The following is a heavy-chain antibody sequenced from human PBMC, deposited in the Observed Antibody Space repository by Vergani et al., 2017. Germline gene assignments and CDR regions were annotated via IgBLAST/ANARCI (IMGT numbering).Heavy chain of an antibody. Sequence: QVQLVESGGGVVQPGRSLRLSCAASGFTFSSYGMHWVRQAPGKGLEWVAVISYDGSNKYYADSVKGRFTISRDNSKNTLYLQMNSLRAEDTAVYYFAKDLYDWYFDYLGQGTLVTVSS. CDR2: ISYDGSNK. CDR1: GFTFSSYG. D-gene: IGHD1-1*01. J-gene: IGHJ4*02. V-gene: IGHV3-30*18. CDR3: AKDLYDWYFDY.